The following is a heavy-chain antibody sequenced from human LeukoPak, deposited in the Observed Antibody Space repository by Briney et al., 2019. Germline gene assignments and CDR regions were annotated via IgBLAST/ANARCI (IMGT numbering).Heavy chain of an antibody. CDR1: GGSISSYY. CDR3: ARESAAADTTFDY. J-gene: IGHJ4*02. D-gene: IGHD6-13*01. Sequence: SETLSLTCTVSGGSISSYYWIWIRQPAGKGLEWIGRIYTSGSTNYNPSLKSRVTMSVDTSKNQFSLKLSSVTAADTAVYYCARESAAADTTFDYWGQGTLVTVSS. V-gene: IGHV4-4*07. CDR2: IYTSGST.